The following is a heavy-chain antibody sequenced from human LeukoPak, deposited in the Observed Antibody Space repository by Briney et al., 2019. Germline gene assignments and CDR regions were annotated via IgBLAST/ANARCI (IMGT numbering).Heavy chain of an antibody. Sequence: SETLSLTCTVSGASISSYYWSWIRQPAGKGLEWIGRFYTSGSTNYNPSLKSRVAISVDKSNNQFSLKLSSVTAADTAIYYCAREHYYDSSGYYYVESDAFDFWGQGIMVTVSS. CDR1: GASISSYY. CDR2: FYTSGST. J-gene: IGHJ3*01. CDR3: AREHYYDSSGYYYVESDAFDF. V-gene: IGHV4-4*07. D-gene: IGHD3-22*01.